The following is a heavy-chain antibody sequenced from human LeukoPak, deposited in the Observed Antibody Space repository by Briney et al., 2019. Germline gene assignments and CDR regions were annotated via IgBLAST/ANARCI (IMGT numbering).Heavy chain of an antibody. D-gene: IGHD3-22*01. CDR2: IIPIFGIA. CDR1: GGAFSSYA. Sequence: GSSLKVSCKASGGAFSSYAISWVRQAPGQGLEWMGRIIPIFGIANYAQKFQGRVTITADKSTSTAYMELSSLRSEDTAVYYCARDKNYDSSGYYYYWGQGTLVTVSS. V-gene: IGHV1-69*04. J-gene: IGHJ4*02. CDR3: ARDKNYDSSGYYYY.